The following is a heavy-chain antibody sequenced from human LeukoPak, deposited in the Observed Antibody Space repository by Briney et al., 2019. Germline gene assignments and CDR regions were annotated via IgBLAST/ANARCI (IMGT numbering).Heavy chain of an antibody. Sequence: KASETLSLTCTVSGYSISSGYYWGWIRQPPGKGLEWIGSIYHGGSTYYNPSLKSRVTMSVDTSKNQFSLKLTSVTAADTAVYYCARGYGVRYFDWFVSDSLSGFDYWGQGTLVTVSS. V-gene: IGHV4-38-2*02. CDR2: IYHGGST. D-gene: IGHD3-9*01. CDR1: GYSISSGYY. CDR3: ARGYGVRYFDWFVSDSLSGFDY. J-gene: IGHJ4*02.